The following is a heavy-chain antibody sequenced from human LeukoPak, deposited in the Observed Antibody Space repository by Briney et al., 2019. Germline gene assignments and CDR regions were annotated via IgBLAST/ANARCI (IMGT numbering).Heavy chain of an antibody. CDR2: INPSGGST. D-gene: IGHD3-10*01. CDR1: GYTFTSYY. Sequence: ASVKDSCKASGYTFTSYYMNWVRQAPGQGLGWMGIINPSGGSTTYAQKFQGRVTMTRDTSTSTVYMELSSLRSEDTAAYYCARDFDGSVTDYWGQGTLVTVSS. CDR3: ARDFDGSVTDY. J-gene: IGHJ4*02. V-gene: IGHV1-46*01.